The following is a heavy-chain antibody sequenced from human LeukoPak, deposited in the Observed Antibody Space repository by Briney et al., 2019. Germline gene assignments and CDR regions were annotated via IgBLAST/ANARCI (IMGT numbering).Heavy chain of an antibody. CDR1: GYSFTSYW. Sequence: GESLKISCKGSGYSFTSYWIGWVRQMPGKGLEWMEIIYPGDSDTIYSPSFQGQVTISADKSISTAYLQWSSLKASDTAMYYCARPDSPFKITFGGVIPAVAFDIWGQGTMVTVSS. D-gene: IGHD3-16*02. V-gene: IGHV5-51*01. J-gene: IGHJ3*02. CDR3: ARPDSPFKITFGGVIPAVAFDI. CDR2: IYPGDSDT.